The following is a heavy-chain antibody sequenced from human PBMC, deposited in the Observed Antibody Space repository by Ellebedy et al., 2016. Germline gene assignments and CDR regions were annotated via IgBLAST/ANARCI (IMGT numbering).Heavy chain of an antibody. Sequence: GGSLRLSCAASGFTFSSYWMSWVRQAPGKGLEWVANRNQDGSEKYYVDSVKGRFTISRDNAKNSLYLQMDSLRAEDTAVYYCARDREHSGSSYHWGQGTLVTVSS. D-gene: IGHD1-26*01. J-gene: IGHJ5*02. CDR1: GFTFSSYW. V-gene: IGHV3-7*04. CDR2: RNQDGSEK. CDR3: ARDREHSGSSYH.